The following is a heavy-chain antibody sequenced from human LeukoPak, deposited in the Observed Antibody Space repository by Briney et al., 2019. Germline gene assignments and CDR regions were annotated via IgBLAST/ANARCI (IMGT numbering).Heavy chain of an antibody. CDR2: IYTSGST. CDR1: GGAISSYY. J-gene: IGHJ4*02. D-gene: IGHD2-15*01. Sequence: PSETLSLTCTVSGGAISSYYWSWIRQPAGKGLEWIGRIYTSGSTNYNPSLKSRVTISVDTSKNQFSLKLSSVTAADTAVYYCARDHPPYCSGGSCHLGYWGQGTLVTVSS. CDR3: ARDHPPYCSGGSCHLGY. V-gene: IGHV4-4*07.